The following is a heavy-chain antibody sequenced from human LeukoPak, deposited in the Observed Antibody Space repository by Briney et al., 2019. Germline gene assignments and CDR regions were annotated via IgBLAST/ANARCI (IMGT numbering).Heavy chain of an antibody. Sequence: PGGPLRLSCAASGFTFSSYTMNWVRQAPGKGLEWVSSISGSSTYIYYADSVKGRFSISRDNAKNSLYLQMNSLRAEDTAVYYCARALVGASMASDYWGQGTLVTVSS. J-gene: IGHJ4*02. D-gene: IGHD4/OR15-4a*01. V-gene: IGHV3-21*01. CDR3: ARALVGASMASDY. CDR2: ISGSSTYI. CDR1: GFTFSSYT.